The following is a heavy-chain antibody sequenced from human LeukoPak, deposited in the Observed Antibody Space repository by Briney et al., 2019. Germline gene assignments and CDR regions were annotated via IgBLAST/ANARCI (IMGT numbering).Heavy chain of an antibody. CDR3: ARGGGVTYYDSTGYLWYFDY. CDR1: GGSISSHY. Sequence: SETLSLTCTVSGGSISSHYWSWIRQPPGKGLEWIGYIYYSGSTKFNPSLKSRVTISVDTSKNQFSLKLSSVAAADTAVYYCARGGGVTYYDSTGYLWYFDYWGQGTLVTVSS. J-gene: IGHJ4*02. V-gene: IGHV4-59*11. D-gene: IGHD3-22*01. CDR2: IYYSGST.